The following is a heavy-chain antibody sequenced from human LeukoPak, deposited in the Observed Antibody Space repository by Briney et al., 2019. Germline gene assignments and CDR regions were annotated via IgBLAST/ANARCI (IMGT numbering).Heavy chain of an antibody. Sequence: PSETLSLTCTVSNGSISTYFWSWIRQPPWKGLEWIGCISYTGSANYSPSLMSRVSISVDTSKNQFSLKVSSVTAADTAVYYCARGPRPTVGIDYWGQGTLVTVSS. CDR1: NGSISTYF. V-gene: IGHV4-59*01. CDR3: ARGPRPTVGIDY. J-gene: IGHJ4*02. D-gene: IGHD4-23*01. CDR2: ISYTGSA.